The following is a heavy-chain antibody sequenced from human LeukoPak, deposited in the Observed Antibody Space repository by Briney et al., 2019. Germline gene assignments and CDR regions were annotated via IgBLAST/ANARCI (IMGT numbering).Heavy chain of an antibody. Sequence: VASVKVSCKASGYTFTGYYIHWLRQAPGQRFEWMGWSDPKSGATKYEHFQGRVTMTRDTSISTAYMELSRLTSDDTAVYYCARGNFYDNKGYSPELRYWGQGTLVTVSS. D-gene: IGHD3-10*01. V-gene: IGHV1-2*02. J-gene: IGHJ4*02. CDR2: SDPKSGAT. CDR1: GYTFTGYY. CDR3: ARGNFYDNKGYSPELRY.